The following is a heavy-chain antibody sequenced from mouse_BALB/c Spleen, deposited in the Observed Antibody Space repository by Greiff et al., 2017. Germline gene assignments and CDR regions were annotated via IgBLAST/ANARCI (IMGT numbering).Heavy chain of an antibody. CDR2: ISNLAYSI. J-gene: IGHJ3*01. V-gene: IGHV5-15*02. Sequence: EVHLVESGGGLVQPGGSRKLSCAASGFTFSDYGMAWVRQAPGKGPEWVAFISNLAYSIYYADTVTGRFTISRDNAKNTLYLEMSSLRSEDTAMYYCARDGYWGQGTLVTVSA. CDR1: GFTFSDYG. CDR3: ARDGY.